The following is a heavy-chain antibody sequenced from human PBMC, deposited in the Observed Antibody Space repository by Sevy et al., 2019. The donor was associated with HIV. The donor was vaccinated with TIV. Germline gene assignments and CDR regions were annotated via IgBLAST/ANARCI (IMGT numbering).Heavy chain of an antibody. D-gene: IGHD5-12*01. J-gene: IGHJ4*02. CDR1: GFTFSSAW. CDR3: TSGYDLH. Sequence: GGSLRLSCAASGFTFSSAWMSWVRQAPGKGLEWLGRIKSKTDGGTTDYAAPVKGRFTISRDDSKNTLYLQMNSLKTADTAVYFCTSGYDLHWGQGTLVTVSS. CDR2: IKSKTDGGTT. V-gene: IGHV3-15*01.